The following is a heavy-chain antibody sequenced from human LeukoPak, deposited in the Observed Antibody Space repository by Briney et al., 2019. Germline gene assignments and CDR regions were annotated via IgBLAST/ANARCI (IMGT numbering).Heavy chain of an antibody. J-gene: IGHJ4*02. V-gene: IGHV3-23*01. D-gene: IGHD6-6*01. CDR2: ISGSGGST. Sequence: GGSLRLSCAASGFTFSSYAMSWVRQAPGKGLEWVSAISGSGGSTHYADSVKGRFTISRDNSKNTLYLQMNSLRAEDTAVYYCAKDIFPEYSSSPGGYYFDYWGQGTLVTVSS. CDR3: AKDIFPEYSSSPGGYYFDY. CDR1: GFTFSSYA.